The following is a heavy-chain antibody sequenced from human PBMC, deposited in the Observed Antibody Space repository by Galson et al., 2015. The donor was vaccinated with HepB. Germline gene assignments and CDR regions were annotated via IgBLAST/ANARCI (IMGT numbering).Heavy chain of an antibody. V-gene: IGHV3-7*01. CDR3: ARYDFWTGSYQDY. J-gene: IGHJ4*02. Sequence: SLRLSCAASGFTFSTYWMSWVRQAPGKGLEWVAKIKQDGSEKYFVDSVKGRFTISRDNAKNSLYLHMSSLRAEDTGVYYCARYDFWTGSYQDYWGQGTLVIISA. CDR1: GFTFSTYW. CDR2: IKQDGSEK. D-gene: IGHD3-3*01.